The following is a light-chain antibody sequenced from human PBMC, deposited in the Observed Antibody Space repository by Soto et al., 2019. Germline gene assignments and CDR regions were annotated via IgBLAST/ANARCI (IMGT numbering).Light chain of an antibody. CDR3: QQYGSSPGT. V-gene: IGKV3-20*01. CDR2: AAS. Sequence: ETVLTQSPGTLALSPGERVTLSCRASQSVTYRYLAWYQQRPGQAPRLLIYAASTRATGIPDRFSGSGSGTDFTFTISRLEPGDFAVYYCQQYGSSPGTFGQGTKV. CDR1: QSVTYRY. J-gene: IGKJ1*01.